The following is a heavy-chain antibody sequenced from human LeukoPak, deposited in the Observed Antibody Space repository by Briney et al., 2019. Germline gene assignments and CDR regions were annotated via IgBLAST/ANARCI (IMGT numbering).Heavy chain of an antibody. D-gene: IGHD6-19*01. V-gene: IGHV1-8*03. CDR3: ARAEYSSGWYGNYYYYMDV. CDR2: INPNSGNT. CDR1: GYTFTGYY. J-gene: IGHJ6*03. Sequence: ASVKVSCKASGYTFTGYYMHWVRQAPGQGLEWMGWINPNSGNTGYAQKFQGRVTITRNTSISTAYMELSSLRSEDTAVYYCARAEYSSGWYGNYYYYMDVWGKGTTVTVSS.